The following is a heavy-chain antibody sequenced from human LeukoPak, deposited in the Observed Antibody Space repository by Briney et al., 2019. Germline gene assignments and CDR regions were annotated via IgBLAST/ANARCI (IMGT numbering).Heavy chain of an antibody. D-gene: IGHD3-22*01. CDR2: ISWNSGSI. J-gene: IGHJ1*01. V-gene: IGHV3-9*01. CDR3: AKVAYYYDSSGYYLTEYFQH. CDR1: GFTFDDYA. Sequence: GGSLRLSCAASGFTFDDYAMHWVRQAPGKGLEWVSGISWNSGSIGYADSVKGRFTISRDNAKNSLYLQMNSLRAEDTALYYCAKVAYYYDSSGYYLTEYFQHWGQGTLVTVSS.